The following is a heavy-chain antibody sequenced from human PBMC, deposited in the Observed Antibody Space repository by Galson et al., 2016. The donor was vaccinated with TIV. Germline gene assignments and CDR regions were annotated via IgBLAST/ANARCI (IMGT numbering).Heavy chain of an antibody. CDR1: GFTFSSDW. CDR2: INSDGSRT. J-gene: IGHJ5*02. V-gene: IGHV3-74*01. D-gene: IGHD3-22*01. Sequence: SLRLSCAASGFTFSSDWMHWVRQGPGKGLVWVSRINSDGSRTNYGDSVKGRFTISRDNAKNTLYLQMNSLRAEDTAVYYCARVKYDSSGFYFNWFDPWGQGTLVTVSS. CDR3: ARVKYDSSGFYFNWFDP.